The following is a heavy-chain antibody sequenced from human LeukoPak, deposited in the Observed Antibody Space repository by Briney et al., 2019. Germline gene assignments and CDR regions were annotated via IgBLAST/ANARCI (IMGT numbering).Heavy chain of an antibody. J-gene: IGHJ6*03. V-gene: IGHV4-59*11. Sequence: SETLSLTCTVSGGSISSHYWSWIRQPPGKGLEWIGDIYYSGSTNYNPSLKSRVTISVDTSKNQFSLKLSSVTAADTAVYYCARGVYDFWSGYYYYYYMDVWGKGTTVTVSS. CDR1: GGSISSHY. CDR3: ARGVYDFWSGYYYYYYMDV. CDR2: IYYSGST. D-gene: IGHD3-3*01.